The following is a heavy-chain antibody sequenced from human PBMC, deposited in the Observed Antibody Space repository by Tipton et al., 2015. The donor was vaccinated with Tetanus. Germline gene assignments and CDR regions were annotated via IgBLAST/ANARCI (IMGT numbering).Heavy chain of an antibody. V-gene: IGHV1-18*01. CDR2: ISPFNGKT. J-gene: IGHJ4*02. CDR3: ARGINDFDY. CDR1: GYNFSDFG. Sequence: QSGAEVKKPGASVKVSCTASGYNFSDFGISWVRQAPGQGLEWMGWISPFNGKTSYEQKIKGRVTMTTDTSTSTAYMELRSLRSDDTAVYYCARGINDFDYWGRGTLVTVSS.